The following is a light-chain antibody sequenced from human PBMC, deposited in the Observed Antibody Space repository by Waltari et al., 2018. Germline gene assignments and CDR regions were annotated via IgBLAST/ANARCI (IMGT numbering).Light chain of an antibody. CDR1: SSNIGPGSD. Sequence: QSVLTQPPSVSGAPGQRLTIPCTGSSSNIGPGSDVQWYQQLPGPAPKLLMFGNTNRPSGVPDRFSGSKSGASASLAITGLQAEDEAVYYCHSYDIGLTAWVFGGGTKLTVL. V-gene: IGLV1-40*01. CDR2: GNT. CDR3: HSYDIGLTAWV. J-gene: IGLJ3*02.